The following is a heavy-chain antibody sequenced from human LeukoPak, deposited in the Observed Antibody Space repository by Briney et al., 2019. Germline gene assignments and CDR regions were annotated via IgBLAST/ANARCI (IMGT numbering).Heavy chain of an antibody. Sequence: GGSLRLSCAVSGITLSNCGMSWVRQAPGKGLEWVAGISASGGSTNYADSVKGRFTISRDNPKNTLYLQMNSLRAEDTAFYFCAKRGVVIRVILVGFHKEAYYFESWGQGALVTVSS. CDR2: ISASGGST. J-gene: IGHJ4*02. CDR3: AKRGVVIRVILVGFHKEAYYFES. V-gene: IGHV3-23*01. D-gene: IGHD3/OR15-3a*01. CDR1: GITLSNCG.